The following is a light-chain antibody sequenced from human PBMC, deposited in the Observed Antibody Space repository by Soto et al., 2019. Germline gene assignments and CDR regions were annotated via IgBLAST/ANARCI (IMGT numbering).Light chain of an antibody. CDR2: DAS. CDR1: QSVSSY. Sequence: EIVLTQSPATLSSSPGERATLSCRASQSVSSYLAWYQQKPGQAPRLLIYDASNRATGIPARFSGSGSGTDFTLTIISLDPEEFAVYYCQQRSNCPLTVGGGTKVEIK. CDR3: QQRSNCPLT. J-gene: IGKJ4*01. V-gene: IGKV3-11*01.